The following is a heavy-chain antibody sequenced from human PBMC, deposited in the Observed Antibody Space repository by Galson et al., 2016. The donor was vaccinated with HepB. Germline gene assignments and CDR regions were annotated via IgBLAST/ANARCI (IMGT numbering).Heavy chain of an antibody. CDR1: GGTFSSYA. D-gene: IGHD3-3*01. J-gene: IGHJ1*01. Sequence: SVKVSCKASGGTFSSYAISWVRQAPGQGLEWMGGVIPISGAPDYAQKFQGRLTITADDSTHTAYMEMSSLKSEDTAVYYCASRRFTIFRVVLPESHALHFHHWCRGTLVTVSS. V-gene: IGHV1-69*01. CDR2: VIPISGAP. CDR3: ASRRFTIFRVVLPESHALHFHH.